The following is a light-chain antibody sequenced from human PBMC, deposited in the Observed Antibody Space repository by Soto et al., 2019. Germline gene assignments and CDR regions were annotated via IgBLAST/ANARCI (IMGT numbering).Light chain of an antibody. CDR2: TAS. CDR3: QQSYSTPRS. Sequence: DIRMTQSPSSLSASAGDTVTITCRAGQNISRHLKWYQQKPGKDPNLLMYTASNLQIGVPSRFSGSGSGTDFTLTISSLQPEDFATYYCQQSYSTPRSFGQGTRLEIK. V-gene: IGKV1-39*01. CDR1: QNISRH. J-gene: IGKJ5*01.